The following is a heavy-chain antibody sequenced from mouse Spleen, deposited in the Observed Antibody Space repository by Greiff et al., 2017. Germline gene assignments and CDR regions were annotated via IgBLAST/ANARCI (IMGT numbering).Heavy chain of an antibody. Sequence: QVQLQQPGAELVRPGSSVKPSCKASGYTFTSYWMDWVKQRPGQGLEWIGNIYPSDSETHYNQKFKDKATLTVDKSSSTAYMQLSSLTSEDSAVYYCARAGLGDYWGQGTTLTVSS. V-gene: IGHV1-61*01. CDR2: IYPSDSET. CDR3: ARAGLGDY. J-gene: IGHJ2*01. CDR1: GYTFTSYW. D-gene: IGHD4-1*01.